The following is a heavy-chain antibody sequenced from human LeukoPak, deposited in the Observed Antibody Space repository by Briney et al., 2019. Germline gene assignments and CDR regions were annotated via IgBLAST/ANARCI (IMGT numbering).Heavy chain of an antibody. CDR2: IYYSGST. CDR1: GGSISSYY. D-gene: IGHD7-27*01. V-gene: IGHV4-59*08. CDR3: ARHDSALGAFDI. J-gene: IGHJ3*02. Sequence: SETLSLTCTVSGGSISSYYWSWIRQPPGKGLEWIGYIYYSGSTNYKPSLKSRVTISVDTSKKQFSLKLSSVTAADTAVYYCARHDSALGAFDIWGQGTMVTVSS.